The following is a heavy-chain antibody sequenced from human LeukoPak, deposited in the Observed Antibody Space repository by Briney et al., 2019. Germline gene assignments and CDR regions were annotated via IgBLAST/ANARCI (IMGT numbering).Heavy chain of an antibody. Sequence: GGSLRLSCAASGFTFSSYGMHWVRQAPDKGLEWVAFIRYDGSNKYYADSVKGRFTISRDNSKNTLYLQMNSLRAEDTAVYYCARDGGYSSSWWSYWGQGTLVTVSS. CDR1: GFTFSSYG. CDR2: IRYDGSNK. V-gene: IGHV3-30*02. D-gene: IGHD6-13*01. CDR3: ARDGGYSSSWWSY. J-gene: IGHJ4*02.